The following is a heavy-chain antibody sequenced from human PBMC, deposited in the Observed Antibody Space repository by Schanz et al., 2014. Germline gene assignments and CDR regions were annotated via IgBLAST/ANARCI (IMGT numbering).Heavy chain of an antibody. J-gene: IGHJ4*02. CDR2: LSGSGGST. Sequence: VHLVESGGGLVKRGGSLRLSCAASGFTFRDYYMSWIRQAPGKGLEWVSALSGSGGSTYYADSVKGRFTISRDNAKNSLYLQMNSLRAEDTAVYYCAKDLLYGAPMPLNHLDYWGQGTLVTVSS. V-gene: IGHV3-11*01. D-gene: IGHD2-2*01. CDR3: AKDLLYGAPMPLNHLDY. CDR1: GFTFRDYY.